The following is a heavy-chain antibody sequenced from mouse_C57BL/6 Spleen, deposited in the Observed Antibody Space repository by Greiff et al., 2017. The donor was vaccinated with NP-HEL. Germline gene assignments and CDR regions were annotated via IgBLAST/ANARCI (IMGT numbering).Heavy chain of an antibody. J-gene: IGHJ3*01. D-gene: IGHD2-4*01. CDR1: GYTFTSYW. CDR3: ARDYDYPFAY. Sequence: VQLQQSGAELVKPGASVKLSCKASGYTFTSYWMQWVKQRPGQGLEWIGEIDPSDSYTNYNQKFKGKATLTVDTSSSTAYMQLSSLTSEDSAVYYSARDYDYPFAYWGQGTLVTVSA. V-gene: IGHV1-50*01. CDR2: IDPSDSYT.